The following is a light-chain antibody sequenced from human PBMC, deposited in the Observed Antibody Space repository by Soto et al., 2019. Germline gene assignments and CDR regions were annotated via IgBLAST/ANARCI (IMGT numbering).Light chain of an antibody. CDR1: QGIGIY. J-gene: IGKJ1*01. CDR3: QKYNSAPRT. CDR2: PAS. Sequence: DIQMTQSPSSLSASLGDRVTITCRASQGIGIYLAWYQQKPGKVPKLLIYPASTLQSGVPSRFIGRGSGTDFTLNISSLQPEDVATYYCQKYNSAPRTFGQGTRVEI. V-gene: IGKV1-27*01.